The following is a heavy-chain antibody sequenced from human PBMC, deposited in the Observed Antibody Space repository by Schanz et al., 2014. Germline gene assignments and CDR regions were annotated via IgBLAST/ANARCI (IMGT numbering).Heavy chain of an antibody. CDR1: GYTFTSYG. CDR3: VRDAGWAFGDYHGMDV. J-gene: IGHJ6*02. V-gene: IGHV1-18*01. CDR2: ISAYNGHT. Sequence: QGQLVQSGAEVKKPGASVKVSCKASGYTFTSYGITWVRQAPGQGLEWMGWISAYNGHTTYAQKFQGRVTMTTDTSTSTAYMELSSLRSDDTAVYYCVRDAGWAFGDYHGMDVWGQGTSVTVSS. D-gene: IGHD3-10*01.